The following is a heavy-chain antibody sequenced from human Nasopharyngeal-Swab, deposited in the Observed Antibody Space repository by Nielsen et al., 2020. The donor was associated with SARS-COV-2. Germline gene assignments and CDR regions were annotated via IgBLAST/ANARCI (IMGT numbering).Heavy chain of an antibody. Sequence: GGSLRLSCAASGFSFSSYDMHWVRQATGKGLEWVSSIGTVGDTYYPGSVKGRFTISREDAKNSFFLQMNSLRAEDTAVYYCARRAGDGEGDYWGQGTLVTVSS. CDR3: ARRAGDGEGDY. J-gene: IGHJ4*02. CDR1: GFSFSSYD. V-gene: IGHV3-13*01. CDR2: IGTVGDT. D-gene: IGHD7-27*01.